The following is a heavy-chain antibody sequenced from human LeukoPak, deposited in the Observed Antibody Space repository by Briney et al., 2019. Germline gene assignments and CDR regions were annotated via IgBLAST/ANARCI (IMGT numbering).Heavy chain of an antibody. Sequence: ASVKVSCKASGYTFTSYYMHWVRQAPGQGLEWMGIINPSGGSTSYAQKFQGRVTITRNTSISTAYMELSSLRSEDTAVYYCARGFGGATDYWGQGTLVTVSS. CDR2: INPSGGST. CDR1: GYTFTSYY. J-gene: IGHJ4*02. V-gene: IGHV1-46*01. D-gene: IGHD3-16*01. CDR3: ARGFGGATDY.